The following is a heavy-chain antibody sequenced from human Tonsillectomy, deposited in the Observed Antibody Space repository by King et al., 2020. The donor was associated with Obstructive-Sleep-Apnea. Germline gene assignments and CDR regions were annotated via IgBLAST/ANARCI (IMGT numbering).Heavy chain of an antibody. CDR1: GGSISSYY. V-gene: IGHV4-59*01. D-gene: IGHD2-2*03. Sequence: QLQESGPGLVKPSETLSLTCTVSGGSISSYYWSWIRQPPGKGLEWIGYIYYSGSTNYNPSLKSRVTISVDTSKNQFSLKLSSVTAADTAVYYCARGYHTGGYCSSTSCYSVYYYGMDVWGQGTTVTVSS. J-gene: IGHJ6*02. CDR2: IYYSGST. CDR3: ARGYHTGGYCSSTSCYSVYYYGMDV.